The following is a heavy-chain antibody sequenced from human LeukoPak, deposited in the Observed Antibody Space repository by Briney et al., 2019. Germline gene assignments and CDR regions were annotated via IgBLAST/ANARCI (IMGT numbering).Heavy chain of an antibody. Sequence: ASVKVSCKASGYTFTSYGISWVRQAPGQGLEWMGWISAYNGNTNYAQKLQGRVTMTTDTSISTAYMELSRLRSDDTAVYYCARVPRYSYGCPFDYWGQGTLVTVSS. CDR1: GYTFTSYG. CDR3: ARVPRYSYGCPFDY. D-gene: IGHD5-18*01. J-gene: IGHJ4*02. V-gene: IGHV1-18*01. CDR2: ISAYNGNT.